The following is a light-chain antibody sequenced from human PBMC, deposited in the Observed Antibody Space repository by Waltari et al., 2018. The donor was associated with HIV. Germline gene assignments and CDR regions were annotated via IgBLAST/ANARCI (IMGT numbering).Light chain of an antibody. V-gene: IGKV1-39*01. J-gene: IGKJ3*01. Sequence: DIQMTQSPSSLSPSVGDRVSIPCQASQAVAHKVIWLQQTPGNAPKLLIDDASWLPSGVPARCSGSGSGTDFTLSINDVQADDFASYFCQQLSSFPLTFGPGTRVDVK. CDR3: QQLSSFPLT. CDR1: QAVAHK. CDR2: DAS.